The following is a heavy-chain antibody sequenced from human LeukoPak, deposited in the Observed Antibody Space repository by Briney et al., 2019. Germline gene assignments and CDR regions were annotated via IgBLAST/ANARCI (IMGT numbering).Heavy chain of an antibody. V-gene: IGHV1-46*01. CDR1: GYTFTSYY. J-gene: IGHJ6*04. CDR2: INPSGGST. D-gene: IGHD1-1*01. Sequence: GASVKVSCKASGYTFTSYYMHWVRQAPGQGLEWMGIINPSGGSTSYAQKFQGRVTMTRDTSTSTVYMELSSLRSEDTAVYYCARGNDPTLYYYYYGMDVWGKGTTVTVSS. CDR3: ARGNDPTLYYYYYGMDV.